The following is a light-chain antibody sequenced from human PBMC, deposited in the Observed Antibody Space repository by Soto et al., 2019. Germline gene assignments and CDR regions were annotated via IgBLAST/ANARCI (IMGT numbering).Light chain of an antibody. Sequence: AIRMTPSPSSLSASVGARVTLSCRASQSIRNDLAWYQQKAGKAPKLLIFASSNLQSGVPSRFSGSGSGTDFTLTISRLQPEDFGTYYCLQLYNFSWTFGQGTKVDIK. CDR3: LQLYNFSWT. CDR1: QSIRND. J-gene: IGKJ1*01. V-gene: IGKV1-6*01. CDR2: ASS.